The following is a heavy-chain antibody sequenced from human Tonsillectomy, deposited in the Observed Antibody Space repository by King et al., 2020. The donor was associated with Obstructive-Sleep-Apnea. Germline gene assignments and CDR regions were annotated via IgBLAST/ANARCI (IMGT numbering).Heavy chain of an antibody. CDR1: GFTFRSYA. CDR2: ISGSGGGT. J-gene: IGHJ4*02. Sequence: VQLVESGGGLVQPGGSLRLSFAGSGFTFRSYAMSWVRQAPGKGLEWVSGISGSGGGTYYADSVKGRFTISRDNSKNTLYLQMNSLIAEETAVYYCAKDIINYDSLTGPVDYWGQGTLVTVSS. D-gene: IGHD3-9*01. CDR3: AKDIINYDSLTGPVDY. V-gene: IGHV3-23*04.